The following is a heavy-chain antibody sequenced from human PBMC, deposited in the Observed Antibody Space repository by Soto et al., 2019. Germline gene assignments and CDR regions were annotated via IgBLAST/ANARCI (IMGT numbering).Heavy chain of an antibody. D-gene: IGHD5-12*01. CDR2: IIPLLDIA. CDR1: GGTFSNDI. Sequence: SVKVSCKASGGTFSNDIITWVRQAPGQGLEWMGRIIPLLDIANYAQKFQGRVTITADKSTSTAYMELNSLRSEDTAVYYCVRDSPIGSTYSGYDGIDYCGQGTLVTVSS. J-gene: IGHJ4*02. CDR3: VRDSPIGSTYSGYDGIDY. V-gene: IGHV1-69*04.